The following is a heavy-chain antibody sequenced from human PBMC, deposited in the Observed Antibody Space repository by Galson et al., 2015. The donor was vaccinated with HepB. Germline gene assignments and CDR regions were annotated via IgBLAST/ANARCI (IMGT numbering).Heavy chain of an antibody. CDR1: GLTVSSIY. CDR3: ARDVHSSGWSIFDY. CDR2: IYSGGRT. J-gene: IGHJ4*02. D-gene: IGHD6-19*01. Sequence: SLRLSCAASGLTVSSIYMSWVRQAPGKGLEWVSVIYSGGRTYYADSVKGRFTISRDNFKNTLYLQMNSLRAEDTAVYYCARDVHSSGWSIFDYWGQGTLVTVSS. V-gene: IGHV3-53*01.